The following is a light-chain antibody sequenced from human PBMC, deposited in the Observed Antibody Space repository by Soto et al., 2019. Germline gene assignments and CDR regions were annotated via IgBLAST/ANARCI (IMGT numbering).Light chain of an antibody. V-gene: IGLV1-40*01. CDR3: QSYDSRLSGWV. CDR2: GNS. CDR1: SSNIGAGYD. Sequence: HSALTQPPSVSGAPGQRVTISCTGSSSNIGAGYDVHWYQQLPGTAPKLLSYGNSNRPSGVTDRLSCSKFGPSASLANTWVQAEDEADYYWQSYDSRLSGWVFGGGTKVTVL. J-gene: IGLJ3*02.